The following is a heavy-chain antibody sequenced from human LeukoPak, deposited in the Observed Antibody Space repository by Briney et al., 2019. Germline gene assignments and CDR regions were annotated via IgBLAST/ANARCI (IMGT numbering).Heavy chain of an antibody. CDR3: ARIPDSSGYYYDY. J-gene: IGHJ4*02. V-gene: IGHV1-69*04. CDR1: GGTFSSYA. Sequence: GASVKVSCKASGGTFSSYAISWVRQAPGQGVEWMGRIIPILGIANYAQKFQGRVTITADKSTSTAYMELSSLRSEDTAVYYCARIPDSSGYYYDYWGQGTLVTVSS. CDR2: IIPILGIA. D-gene: IGHD3-22*01.